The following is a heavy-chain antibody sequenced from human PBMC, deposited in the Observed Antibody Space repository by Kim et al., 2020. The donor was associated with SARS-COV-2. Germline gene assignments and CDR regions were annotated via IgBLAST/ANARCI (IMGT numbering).Heavy chain of an antibody. CDR3: TYYYDSSGYWSDY. CDR1: GFTFGDYA. CDR2: IRSKAYGGTT. J-gene: IGHJ4*02. D-gene: IGHD3-22*01. V-gene: IGHV3-49*03. Sequence: GGSLRLSCTASGFTFGDYAMSWFRQAPGKGLEWVGFIRSKAYGGTTEYAASVKGRFTISRDDSKSIAYLQMNSLKTEDTAVYYCTYYYDSSGYWSDYWGQGTLVTVSS.